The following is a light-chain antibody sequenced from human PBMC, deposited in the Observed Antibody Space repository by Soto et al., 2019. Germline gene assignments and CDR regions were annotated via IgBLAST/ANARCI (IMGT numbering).Light chain of an antibody. Sequence: DIQMTQSPSTLSASVGDRVTITCRASQSISRWLAWYQQKPGEAPKLLIHGASSLESGVPSRFSGGGSGTEFTLTISRLQPDDCATYYCLQYNRYRTFGQGTKVEIK. CDR1: QSISRW. J-gene: IGKJ1*01. CDR3: LQYNRYRT. V-gene: IGKV1-5*01. CDR2: GAS.